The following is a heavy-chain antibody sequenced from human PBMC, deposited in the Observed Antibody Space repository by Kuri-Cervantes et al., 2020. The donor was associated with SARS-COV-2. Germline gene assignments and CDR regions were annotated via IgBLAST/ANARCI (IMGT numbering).Heavy chain of an antibody. D-gene: IGHD1-1*01. CDR2: LNPDTGNT. CDR3: ARDSGDWNPDGLDI. CDR1: GYSFSSYD. V-gene: IGHV1-8*01. Sequence: ASVKVSCKAPGYSFSSYDINWVRQAAGQGLEWMGWLNPDTGNTGNAKEFQGRVTMTTDTSINTAYMEVSSLSFEDTAIYYCARDSGDWNPDGLDIWGQGTMVTVSS. J-gene: IGHJ3*02.